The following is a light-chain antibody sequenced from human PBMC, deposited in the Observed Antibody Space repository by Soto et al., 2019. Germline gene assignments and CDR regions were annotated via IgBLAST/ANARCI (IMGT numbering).Light chain of an antibody. J-gene: IGLJ2*01. CDR2: GNS. CDR1: RSNIGAGYD. Sequence: QSVLTQPPSVSGAPGQRVTISCTGSRSNIGAGYDVHWYQQLPGTAPKLLIYGNSNRPSGVPDRFSGSKSGTSASRAITGLQAEDEADYCCQSYDSSLSGYVVFGGGTKLTVL. V-gene: IGLV1-40*01. CDR3: QSYDSSLSGYVV.